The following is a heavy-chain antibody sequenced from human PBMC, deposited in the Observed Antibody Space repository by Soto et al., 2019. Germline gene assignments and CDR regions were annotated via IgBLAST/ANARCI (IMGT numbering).Heavy chain of an antibody. CDR2: MNPNSGNT. V-gene: IGHV1-8*01. D-gene: IGHD6-6*01. CDR1: GYTFTSYD. J-gene: IGHJ5*02. Sequence: QVQLVQSGAEVKKPGASVKVSCKASGYTFTSYDINWVRQATGQGLEWLGGMNPNSGNTGYAQKFQGRVTMTRNTSISTDYMELSSLRSEDTAVYYCAREGYSSSSGSSGNWLDPWGQGTLVTVSS. CDR3: AREGYSSSSGSSGNWLDP.